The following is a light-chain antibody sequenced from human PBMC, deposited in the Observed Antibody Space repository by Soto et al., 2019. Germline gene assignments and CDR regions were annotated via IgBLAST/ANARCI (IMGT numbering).Light chain of an antibody. Sequence: SYELTQPPSVSVAPGQTARITCGGNNIGRKSVHWYQQKPGQAPMLVIYDDRDRPSGIPERVSGSNSENTATLTISRVEAGDEADYYCQVWDISSDPNYVFGPGTKLTVL. CDR2: DDR. V-gene: IGLV3-21*02. J-gene: IGLJ1*01. CDR1: NIGRKS. CDR3: QVWDISSDPNYV.